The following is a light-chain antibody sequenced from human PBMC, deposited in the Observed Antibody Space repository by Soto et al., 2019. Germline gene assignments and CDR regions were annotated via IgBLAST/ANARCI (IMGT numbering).Light chain of an antibody. Sequence: DIHMTQSPSSLSPSVGDRVTLTCRASQSISRHLNWYQQKAGRAPEVLIYDASNLEAGVPSRFSGSGSGTDFTLTISSLQPEDTATYYCQQYDNVLLTFGGGTKVDIK. J-gene: IGKJ4*01. CDR1: QSISRH. CDR2: DAS. V-gene: IGKV1-33*01. CDR3: QQYDNVLLT.